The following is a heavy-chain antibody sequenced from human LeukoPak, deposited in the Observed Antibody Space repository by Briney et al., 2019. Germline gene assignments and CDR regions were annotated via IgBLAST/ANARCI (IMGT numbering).Heavy chain of an antibody. D-gene: IGHD6-13*01. V-gene: IGHV3-23*01. J-gene: IGHJ6*02. CDR3: AKEGSSSWYVDYYGMDV. CDR1: GFTFSSYA. Sequence: SGGSLRLSCAASGFTFSSYAMSWVRQAPGKGLEGVSAISGSGGSTYYADSVKGRFTISRDNSKNTLYLQMNSLRAEDTAVYDCAKEGSSSWYVDYYGMDVWGQGTTVTVSS. CDR2: ISGSGGST.